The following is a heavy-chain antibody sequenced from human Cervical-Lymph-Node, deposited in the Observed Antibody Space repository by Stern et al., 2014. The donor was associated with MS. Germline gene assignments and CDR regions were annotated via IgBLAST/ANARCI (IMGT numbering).Heavy chain of an antibody. J-gene: IGHJ4*02. D-gene: IGHD5-24*01. Sequence: QVQLVQSGAEVKKPGASVKVSCKASGYTFTGYYMHWVRQAPGQGLEWMGRNNPNSGGTNYAQKFQGRVTMTRDTSISTAYMELSRLRSDDTAVYYCASSQDGYNRRSRYYFDYWGQGTLVTVSS. CDR1: GYTFTGYY. CDR2: NNPNSGGT. CDR3: ASSQDGYNRRSRYYFDY. V-gene: IGHV1-2*06.